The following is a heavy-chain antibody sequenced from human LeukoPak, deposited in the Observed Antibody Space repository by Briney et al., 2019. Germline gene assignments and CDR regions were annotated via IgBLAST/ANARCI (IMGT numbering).Heavy chain of an antibody. CDR2: IYSGGST. J-gene: IGHJ4*02. Sequence: PGGSLRLSCAASGFTVSSNYMSWVRQAPGKGLEWVSVIYSGGSTYYADSVKGRFTISRDNAKNSLYLQMNSLRAEDTAVYYCAREETGSYYGYWGQGTLVTVSS. CDR3: AREETGSYYGY. V-gene: IGHV3-53*01. CDR1: GFTVSSNY. D-gene: IGHD3-10*01.